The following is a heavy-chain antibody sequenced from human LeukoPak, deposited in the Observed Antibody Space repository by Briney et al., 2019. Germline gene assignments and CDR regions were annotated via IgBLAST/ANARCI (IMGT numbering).Heavy chain of an antibody. V-gene: IGHV3-20*04. CDR2: INWNGGST. J-gene: IGHJ4*02. Sequence: GGSLRLSCAASGFTFDVYGMSWVRQGPGKGLEWFSSINWNGGSTGYADSVKGRFTISRDNAKNSLYLQMNSLRAEDTALYYCARDRGGGWYEDLDDWGQGTLVTVSS. CDR1: GFTFDVYG. CDR3: ARDRGGGWYEDLDD. D-gene: IGHD6-19*01.